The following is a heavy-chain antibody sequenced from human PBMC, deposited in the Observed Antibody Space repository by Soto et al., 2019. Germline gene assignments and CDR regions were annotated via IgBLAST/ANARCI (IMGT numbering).Heavy chain of an antibody. Sequence: GSLRLSCAASGFTFDDYDMSWVRQAPGKGLEWVSGISGSGGSTYYADSVKGRFTISRDNSKNTLYLQMNSLRAEDTAVYYCAKPPKLANPPSWFDPWGQGTLVTVSS. J-gene: IGHJ5*02. CDR3: AKPPKLANPPSWFDP. V-gene: IGHV3-23*01. D-gene: IGHD6-6*01. CDR2: ISGSGGST. CDR1: GFTFDDYD.